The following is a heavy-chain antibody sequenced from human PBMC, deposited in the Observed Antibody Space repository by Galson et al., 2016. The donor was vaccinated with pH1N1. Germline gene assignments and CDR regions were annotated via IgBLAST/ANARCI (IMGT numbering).Heavy chain of an antibody. CDR2: IHSDGSST. CDR1: GFTFSNYW. V-gene: IGHV3-74*01. CDR3: ARAVRFGELGNWFDP. J-gene: IGHJ5*02. D-gene: IGHD3-10*01. Sequence: SLRLSCAASGFTFSNYWMHWVRQAPGKGLVWVSRIHSDGSSTTYADSVKGRFTISRDNVENTLYLQMNSLRAEDTAVYYCARAVRFGELGNWFDPWGQGTLVTVSS.